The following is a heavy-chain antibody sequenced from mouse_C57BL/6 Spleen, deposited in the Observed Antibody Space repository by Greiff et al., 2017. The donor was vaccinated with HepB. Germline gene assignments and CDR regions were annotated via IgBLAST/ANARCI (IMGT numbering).Heavy chain of an antibody. J-gene: IGHJ2*01. Sequence: QVHVKQSGAELVKPGASVKLSCKASGYTFTEYTIHWVKQRSGQGLEWIGWFYPGSGSIKYNEKFKDKATLTADKSSSTVYMELSRLTSEDSAVYFCARHEDPQLGRGYFDYWGQGTTLTVSS. CDR2: FYPGSGSI. D-gene: IGHD4-1*02. CDR1: GYTFTEYT. V-gene: IGHV1-62-2*01. CDR3: ARHEDPQLGRGYFDY.